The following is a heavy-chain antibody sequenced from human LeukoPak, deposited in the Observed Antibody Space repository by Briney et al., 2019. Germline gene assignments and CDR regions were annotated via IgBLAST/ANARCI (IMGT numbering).Heavy chain of an antibody. D-gene: IGHD3-10*01. CDR1: GYSISSGYY. V-gene: IGHV4-38-2*02. CDR2: IYHSGST. CDR3: AREVQGPDAFDI. Sequence: SETLSLTCTVSGYSISSGYYWGWIRQPPGKGLEWIGSIYHSGSTYYNPSLKSRVTISVDTSKNQFSLKLSSVTAADTAVYYCAREVQGPDAFDIWGQGTMVTVSS. J-gene: IGHJ3*02.